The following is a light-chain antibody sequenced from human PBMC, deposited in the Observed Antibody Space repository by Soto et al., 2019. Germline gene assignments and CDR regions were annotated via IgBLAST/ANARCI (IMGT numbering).Light chain of an antibody. CDR1: SSDVGGYNY. Sequence: QSALTQPASVSGSPGQSITISCTGTSSDVGGYNYVSWYQQHPGKAPKLMIYDVSNRPPGVSNRFPGSKSGNTPSRTISGLQAEDEADYYGSSFTRTRTRVLAGGTRQTL. J-gene: IGLJ3*02. CDR2: DVS. V-gene: IGLV2-14*01. CDR3: SSFTRTRTRV.